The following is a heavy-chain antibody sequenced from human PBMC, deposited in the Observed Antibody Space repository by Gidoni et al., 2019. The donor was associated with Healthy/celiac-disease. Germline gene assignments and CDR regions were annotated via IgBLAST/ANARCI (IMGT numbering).Heavy chain of an antibody. CDR1: GGSISSYY. Sequence: QVQLQESGPGLVKPSETLSLTCTVSGGSISSYYWSWIRQPPGKGLEWIGYIYDSGSTNYNPSLKSRVTISVDTSKNQFSLKLSSVTAADTAVYYCARGRMGWELLFDWGQGTLVTVSS. J-gene: IGHJ4*02. CDR3: ARGRMGWELLFD. CDR2: IYDSGST. D-gene: IGHD1-26*01. V-gene: IGHV4-59*01.